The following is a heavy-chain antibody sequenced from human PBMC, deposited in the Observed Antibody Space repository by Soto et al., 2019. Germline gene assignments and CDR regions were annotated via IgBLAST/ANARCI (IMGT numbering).Heavy chain of an antibody. CDR3: ARSRFVVGVTEDYYGMDV. Sequence: ASVKVSCKASGYTFTSYAMHWVRQAPGQRLEWMEWINAGNGNTKYSQKFQGRVTITRDTSASTAYMELSSLRSEDTAVYYCARSRFVVGVTEDYYGMDVWGQGTTVTVSS. V-gene: IGHV1-3*01. CDR2: INAGNGNT. D-gene: IGHD2-15*01. CDR1: GYTFTSYA. J-gene: IGHJ6*02.